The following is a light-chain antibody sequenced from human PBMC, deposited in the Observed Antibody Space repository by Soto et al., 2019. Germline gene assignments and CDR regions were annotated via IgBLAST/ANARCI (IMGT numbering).Light chain of an antibody. Sequence: EIVLTQSPGTLSLSPGERATLSCRASQSVSSSYLAWYQQKPGQAPRLLIYGASSRATGIPDRFSGSGSGTHFTLTIRRLEPEDFAVYYCQQYGSSPTYTFGQGTKLEIK. CDR2: GAS. CDR3: QQYGSSPTYT. V-gene: IGKV3-20*01. CDR1: QSVSSSY. J-gene: IGKJ2*01.